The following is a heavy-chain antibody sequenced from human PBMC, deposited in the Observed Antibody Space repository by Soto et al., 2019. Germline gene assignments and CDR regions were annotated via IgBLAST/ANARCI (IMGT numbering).Heavy chain of an antibody. J-gene: IGHJ6*02. V-gene: IGHV3-48*02. CDR3: VRDEYCSGGSCYFYYYYGMDV. CDR1: GFTFSGYS. CDR2: ISSSSSTI. D-gene: IGHD2-15*01. Sequence: GGSLRLSCAASGFTFSGYSMNWVRQAPGKGLEWVSYISSSSSTIYYADSVKGRFTISRDNAKNSLYLQMNSLRDEDTAVYYCVRDEYCSGGSCYFYYYYGMDVWGQGTTVTVSS.